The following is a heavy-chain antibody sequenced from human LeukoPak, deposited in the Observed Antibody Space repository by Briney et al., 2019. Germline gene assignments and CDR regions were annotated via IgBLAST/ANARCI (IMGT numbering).Heavy chain of an antibody. CDR1: GYTFTSYD. CDR2: MNPTSGHT. J-gene: IGHJ4*02. CDR3: ARSPVGVRKKHDF. V-gene: IGHV1-8*01. Sequence: ASVKVSCKASGYTFTSYDINWVRQATGQGLGWMEWMNPTSGHTGYAQNFQGRVTMTRDTSISTAYTELNSLTSEDTAVYYCARSPVGVRKKHDFWGQGTLVIVSS. D-gene: IGHD3-10*01.